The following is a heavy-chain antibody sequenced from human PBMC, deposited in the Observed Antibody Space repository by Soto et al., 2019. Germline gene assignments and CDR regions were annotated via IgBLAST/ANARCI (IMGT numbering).Heavy chain of an antibody. J-gene: IGHJ4*02. D-gene: IGHD5-18*01. CDR3: ARGRRYSYGSDC. CDR2: IYNSGTT. CDR1: GGSISSYC. Sequence: SETLSLTCPVSGGSISSYCWSWIRQPPGKGLEWIGYIYNSGTTNYHPSLKSRVTISVDPSKNQISLKLSSVTAADTAVYYCARGRRYSYGSDCWGQGTLVTVSS. V-gene: IGHV4-59*01.